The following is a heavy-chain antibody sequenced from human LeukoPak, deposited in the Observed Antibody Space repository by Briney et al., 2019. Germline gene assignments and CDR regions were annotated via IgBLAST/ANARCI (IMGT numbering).Heavy chain of an antibody. Sequence: SETLSLTCTVSGGSISSGDYCWSWIRQPPGKGLEWIGYIYYSGSTYYNPSLKSRVTISVDTSKNQFSLKLSSVTAADTAVYYCARLTYDSTFDYWGQGTLVTVSS. CDR3: ARLTYDSTFDY. CDR1: GGSISSGDYC. J-gene: IGHJ4*02. D-gene: IGHD3-22*01. CDR2: IYYSGST. V-gene: IGHV4-30-4*01.